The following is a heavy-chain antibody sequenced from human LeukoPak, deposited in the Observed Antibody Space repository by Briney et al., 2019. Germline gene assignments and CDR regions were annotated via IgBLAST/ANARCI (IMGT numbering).Heavy chain of an antibody. CDR1: GYSFTSYW. Sequence: GESLKISCKGSGYSFTSYWIGWVRQMPGKGLEWMGIIYPGDSDTRYSPSFQGQVTISADKSISTAYLQWSSLKASDTAMYYCARLGLDYYDSSGPRNWLDPWGQGTLVTVSS. V-gene: IGHV5-51*01. J-gene: IGHJ5*02. CDR3: ARLGLDYYDSSGPRNWLDP. D-gene: IGHD3-22*01. CDR2: IYPGDSDT.